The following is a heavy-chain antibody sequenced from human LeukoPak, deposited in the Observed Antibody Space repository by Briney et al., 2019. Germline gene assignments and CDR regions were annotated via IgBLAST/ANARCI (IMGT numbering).Heavy chain of an antibody. D-gene: IGHD3-22*01. Sequence: SETLSLTCTVSGGSISSYYWSWIRQPPGKGLEWIGYIYYSGSTNHNPSLKSRVTISVDTSKNQFSLKLSSVTAADTAVYYCARALYYYDSSGYPNWYFDLWGRGTLVTVSS. CDR3: ARALYYYDSSGYPNWYFDL. V-gene: IGHV4-59*01. CDR1: GGSISSYY. CDR2: IYYSGST. J-gene: IGHJ2*01.